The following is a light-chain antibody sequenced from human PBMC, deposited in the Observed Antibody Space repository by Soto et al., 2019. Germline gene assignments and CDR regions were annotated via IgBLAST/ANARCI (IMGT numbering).Light chain of an antibody. V-gene: IGLV2-11*01. J-gene: IGLJ2*01. Sequence: QSALTQPRSLSGSPGQSVTISCTGTSSDVGGYDYVSWYQQHPGKVPQLMIFDVSKRPSGVPDRFSGSKSGNTASLTISGLQAEDEADYHCCSYAGSYILIFGGGTKLTVL. CDR3: CSYAGSYILI. CDR1: SSDVGGYDY. CDR2: DVS.